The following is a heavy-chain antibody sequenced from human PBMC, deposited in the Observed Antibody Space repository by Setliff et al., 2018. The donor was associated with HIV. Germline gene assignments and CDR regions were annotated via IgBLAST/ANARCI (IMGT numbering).Heavy chain of an antibody. V-gene: IGHV1-24*01. CDR3: ATDSHFCGIVTPWDY. J-gene: IGHJ4*02. D-gene: IGHD1-26*01. Sequence: ASVKVSCKVSGYSVTELSIHWVRQAPGKGLEWMGSFDLEDGETIYAQKFQGRVTMTEDTSTDTAYMELSSLRSEDTAVYYCATDSHFCGIVTPWDYWGQGTQVTVSS. CDR1: GYSVTELS. CDR2: FDLEDGET.